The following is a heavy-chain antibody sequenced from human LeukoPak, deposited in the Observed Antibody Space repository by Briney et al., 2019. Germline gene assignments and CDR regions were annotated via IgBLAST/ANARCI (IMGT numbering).Heavy chain of an antibody. J-gene: IGHJ4*02. CDR3: ARGYSTSYGDYGPLDY. CDR2: INPSGGST. D-gene: IGHD4-17*01. CDR1: GYTFTSYY. Sequence: VASVKVSCKASGYTFTSYYMHWVRQAPGQGLEWMGIINPSGGSTSYAQKFQGRVTMTRDTSTSTVYMELSSLRTEDTAVYYCARGYSTSYGDYGPLDYWGQGTLVTVSS. V-gene: IGHV1-46*01.